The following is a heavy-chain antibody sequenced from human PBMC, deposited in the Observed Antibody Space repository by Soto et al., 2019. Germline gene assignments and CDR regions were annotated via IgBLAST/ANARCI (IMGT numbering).Heavy chain of an antibody. D-gene: IGHD3-9*01. Sequence: PGGSLRLSCAASGFTFSNAWMSWVRQAPGKGLEWVGRIKSKTDGGTTDYAAPMKGRFTISRDDSKNTLYLQMNSLKTEDTAVYYCTTVLVGDYDILTGYYTSFDYWGQGTLVTVSS. CDR3: TTVLVGDYDILTGYYTSFDY. CDR2: IKSKTDGGTT. V-gene: IGHV3-15*01. J-gene: IGHJ4*02. CDR1: GFTFSNAW.